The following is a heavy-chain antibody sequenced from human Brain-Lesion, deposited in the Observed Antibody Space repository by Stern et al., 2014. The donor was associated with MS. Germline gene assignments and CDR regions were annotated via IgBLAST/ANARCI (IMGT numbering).Heavy chain of an antibody. J-gene: IGHJ4*02. CDR3: VRETGGYTYGDTDFFDF. Sequence: QVQLVESGPGLVKPSQTVSLTCSVSGGSLSSGSYYWNWIRQPAGKGLEWIGRIYASGSTNYSPSLKSRVFISGDTSKNQFSLKLSSVTAADAAMYYCVRETGGYTYGDTDFFDFWGQGTLVTVSS. CDR2: IYASGST. CDR1: GGSLSSGSYY. V-gene: IGHV4-61*02. D-gene: IGHD5-18*01.